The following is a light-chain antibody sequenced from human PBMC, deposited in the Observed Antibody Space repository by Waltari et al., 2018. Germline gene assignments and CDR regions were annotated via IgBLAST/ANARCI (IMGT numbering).Light chain of an antibody. CDR2: WAS. V-gene: IGKV4-1*01. CDR1: PSVLYSSNNKNY. Sequence: DIVMTQSPDSLAVSLGERAPINCKSSPSVLYSSNNKNYLAWYQQKPGQPPKLLIYWASTRESGVPDRFSGSGSGTDFTLTISSLQAEDVAVYYCQQYYSTPPTFGQGTTLEIK. J-gene: IGKJ2*01. CDR3: QQYYSTPPT.